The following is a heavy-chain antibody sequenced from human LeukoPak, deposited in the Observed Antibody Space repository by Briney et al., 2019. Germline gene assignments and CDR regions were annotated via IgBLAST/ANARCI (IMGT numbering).Heavy chain of an antibody. J-gene: IGHJ6*02. CDR1: GFTFTHYE. Sequence: PGGSLRLSCAASGFTFTHYEMDWVRQAPGKGLEWVSYISSSGRSIYYAGSVKGRFTISRDNANNTLYLQMNSLRAEDTARYYCERDPRRDYYGSGSPIIGMDVWGQGTTVTVSS. D-gene: IGHD3-10*01. CDR2: ISSSGRSI. CDR3: ERDPRRDYYGSGSPIIGMDV. V-gene: IGHV3-48*03.